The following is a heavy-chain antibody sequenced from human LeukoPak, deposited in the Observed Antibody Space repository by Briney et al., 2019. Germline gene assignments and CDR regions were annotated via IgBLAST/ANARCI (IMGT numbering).Heavy chain of an antibody. D-gene: IGHD3-10*01. J-gene: IGHJ4*02. CDR2: TSAYNGNT. CDR1: GYTFTSYG. CDR3: ARVHGSGSSRYYFDY. V-gene: IGHV1-18*01. Sequence: ASVKVSCKASGYTFTSYGISWVRQAPGQGLEWMGWTSAYNGNTNYAQKLQGRVTMTTDTSTSTAYMELRSLRSEDTAVYYCARVHGSGSSRYYFDYWGQGTLVTVSS.